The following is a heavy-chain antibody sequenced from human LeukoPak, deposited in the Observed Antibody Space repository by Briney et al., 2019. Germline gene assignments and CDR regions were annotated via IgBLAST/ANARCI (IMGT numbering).Heavy chain of an antibody. CDR1: GFTFSSYG. CDR2: ISYDGSNK. Sequence: GGSLRLSCAASGFTFSSYGMHWVRQAPGKGLEWVAVISYDGSNKYYADSVKGRFTISRDNSKNTLYLQMNSLRAEDTAVYYCARGTRYYYYYYGMDVWGQGTTVTVSS. CDR3: ARGTRYYYYYYGMDV. V-gene: IGHV3-30*03. J-gene: IGHJ6*02. D-gene: IGHD1-14*01.